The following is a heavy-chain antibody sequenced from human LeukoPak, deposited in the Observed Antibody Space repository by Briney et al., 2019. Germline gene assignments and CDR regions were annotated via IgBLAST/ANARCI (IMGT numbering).Heavy chain of an antibody. Sequence: GGSLRLSCAASGFTFSNSAMSWVRQAPGKGLEWVSTLSGSGITTYYADSVKGRFTISRDNSRNTLYLQMNSLRAEDTAVYYCAKGIYSSGWSYFDYWGQGTLVTVST. D-gene: IGHD6-19*01. CDR3: AKGIYSSGWSYFDY. J-gene: IGHJ4*02. V-gene: IGHV3-23*01. CDR1: GFTFSNSA. CDR2: LSGSGITT.